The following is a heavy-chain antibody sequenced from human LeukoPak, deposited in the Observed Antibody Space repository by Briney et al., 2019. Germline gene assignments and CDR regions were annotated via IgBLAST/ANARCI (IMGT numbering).Heavy chain of an antibody. CDR3: ARDTYYDILTGYSKDYYYGMDV. Sequence: GASVKVSCKASGYTFTGYYMHWVRQAPGQGLEWMGWINPNSGGTNYAQKFQGRVTMTRDTSISTAYMELSRLRSDDTAVYYCARDTYYDILTGYSKDYYYGMDVWGKGTTVTVSS. CDR1: GYTFTGYY. V-gene: IGHV1-2*02. D-gene: IGHD3-9*01. J-gene: IGHJ6*04. CDR2: INPNSGGT.